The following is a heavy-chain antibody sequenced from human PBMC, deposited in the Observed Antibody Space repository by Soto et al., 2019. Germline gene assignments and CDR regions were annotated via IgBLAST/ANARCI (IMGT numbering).Heavy chain of an antibody. J-gene: IGHJ4*02. CDR2: IWYDGTQK. CDR1: GFTFNTYS. V-gene: IGHV3-33*01. D-gene: IGHD4-17*01. Sequence: PGGSLRLSCEASGFTFNTYSMHWVRQSPGKGLEWLAAIWYDGTQKYYADSVKGRFIISRDNSKKTLYLEMNSLRAEDTAVYYCARAGGTTVTGLWHFDSWGQGTLVTVSS. CDR3: ARAGGTTVTGLWHFDS.